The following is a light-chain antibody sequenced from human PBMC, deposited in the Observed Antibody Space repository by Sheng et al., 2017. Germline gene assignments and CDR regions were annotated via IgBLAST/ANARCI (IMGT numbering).Light chain of an antibody. CDR3: QQSGNSAIT. J-gene: IGKJ5*01. Sequence: EIVMTQSPATLSVSPGERATLSCRASQSVSSNLAWYQQKPGQAPRLVIHGASSRPTGIPDRFSGSGSGTDFTLTITRLEPEDFAVYFCQQSGNSAITFGQGTRLEI. CDR1: QSVSSN. V-gene: IGKV3-20*01. CDR2: GAS.